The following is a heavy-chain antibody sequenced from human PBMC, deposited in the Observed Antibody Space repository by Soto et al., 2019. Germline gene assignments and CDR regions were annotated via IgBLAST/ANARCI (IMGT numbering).Heavy chain of an antibody. J-gene: IGHJ4*02. V-gene: IGHV3-30*18. D-gene: IGHD6-19*01. CDR1: GFTFSSYG. CDR3: AKDSGYSSGWCFDY. CDR2: ISYDGSNK. Sequence: SLRLSCAASGFTFSSYGMHWVRQAPGKGLEWVAVISYDGSNKYYADSVKGRFTISRDNSKNTLYLQMNSLRAEDTAAYYCAKDSGYSSGWCFDYWGQGTLVTVSS.